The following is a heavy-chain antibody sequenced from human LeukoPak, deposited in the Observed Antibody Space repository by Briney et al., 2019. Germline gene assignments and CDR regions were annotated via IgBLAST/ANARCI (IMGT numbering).Heavy chain of an antibody. Sequence: ASVKVSCKASGYTFTSYDINWVRQAPGQGLEWMGWMNPNSANTGYAQKFQGRVTITRNTSISTTYMELSGLRFEDTAVYYCARGRERGSSSSFTDYWGQGTLVIVSS. CDR2: MNPNSANT. CDR3: ARGRERGSSSSFTDY. J-gene: IGHJ4*02. V-gene: IGHV1-8*03. D-gene: IGHD6-6*01. CDR1: GYTFTSYD.